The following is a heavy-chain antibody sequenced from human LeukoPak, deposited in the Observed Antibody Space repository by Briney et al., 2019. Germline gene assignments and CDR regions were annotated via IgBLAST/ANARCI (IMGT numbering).Heavy chain of an antibody. V-gene: IGHV3-74*01. CDR2: INSDGSGI. CDR1: GFTLSSYW. Sequence: GGSLRLSCAVSGFTLSSYWMHWGRQLPGKGLVWVSRINSDGSGISYAGSVKGRFTISRDNAKNTLYLQMNSLRAEDTAVYYCARGNAHAFDIWGQGTMVTVSS. CDR3: ARGNAHAFDI. J-gene: IGHJ3*02.